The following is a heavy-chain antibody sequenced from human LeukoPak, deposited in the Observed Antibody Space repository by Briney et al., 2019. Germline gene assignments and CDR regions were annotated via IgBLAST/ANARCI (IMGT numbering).Heavy chain of an antibody. Sequence: PSETLSLTCAVYGGSFSGYYWSWIRQPPGKGLEWIGEINHSGSTNYNPSLKSRVTISVDTSKNQFSLKLSSVTAADTAVYYCAIRSSTVNSELTFQHWGQGTLVTVSS. CDR2: INHSGST. CDR3: AIRSSTVNSELTFQH. D-gene: IGHD4-17*01. J-gene: IGHJ1*01. CDR1: GGSFSGYY. V-gene: IGHV4-34*01.